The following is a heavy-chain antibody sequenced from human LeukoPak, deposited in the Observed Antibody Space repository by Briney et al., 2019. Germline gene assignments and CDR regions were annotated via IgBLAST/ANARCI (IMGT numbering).Heavy chain of an antibody. CDR1: GFNFGGFS. Sequence: GGSLRLSCAASGFNFGGFSMNWVRQAPGTGLEWVAWIKSSGSDTDYADSVRGRFTISRNNAKNSPYLQMNSLRVEDTAVYHCARGDGSTDYSDHRLRYWGRGTLVTVSS. CDR3: ARGDGSTDYSDHRLRY. D-gene: IGHD3-10*01. CDR2: IKSSGSDT. J-gene: IGHJ4*02. V-gene: IGHV3-48*01.